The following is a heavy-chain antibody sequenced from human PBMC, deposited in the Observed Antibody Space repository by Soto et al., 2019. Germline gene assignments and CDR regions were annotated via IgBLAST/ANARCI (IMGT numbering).Heavy chain of an antibody. CDR1: GGTFSSYA. J-gene: IGHJ4*02. D-gene: IGHD5-18*01. CDR2: IIPIFGTA. CDR3: ASHGYSYGYLFDY. Sequence: QVQLVQSGAEVKKPGSSVKVSCKASGGTFSSYAISWVRQAPGQGLEWMGGIIPIFGTADYAQKFQGRVTITANESTSTAYMELSSLRSEDTAVYYCASHGYSYGYLFDYWGQGTLVTVSS. V-gene: IGHV1-69*12.